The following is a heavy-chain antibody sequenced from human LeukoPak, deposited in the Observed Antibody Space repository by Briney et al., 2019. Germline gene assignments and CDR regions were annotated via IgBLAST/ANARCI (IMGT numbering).Heavy chain of an antibody. V-gene: IGHV4-39*07. CDR3: AREYGGENYYFDY. CDR2: IYYSGST. D-gene: IGHD4-23*01. CDR1: GGSISSSSYY. Sequence: PSETLSLTCTVSGGSISSSSYYWGWIRQPPGKGLEWIGSIYYSGSTYYNPSLKSRVTISVDTSKNQFSLKLSSVTAADTAVYYCAREYGGENYYFDYWGQGTLVTVSS. J-gene: IGHJ4*02.